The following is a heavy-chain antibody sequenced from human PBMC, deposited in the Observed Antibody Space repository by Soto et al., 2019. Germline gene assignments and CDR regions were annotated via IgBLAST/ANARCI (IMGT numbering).Heavy chain of an antibody. CDR3: AKGGDGTTYYDSWSGYYTSVY. V-gene: IGHV3-30*18. D-gene: IGHD3-3*01. CDR2: ISYDAIKK. Sequence: QVQLVESGGGVVQPGTSLRLSCAASGFTFSSYAMHWVRQAPGKGLEWVAVISYDAIKKYYADSVKGRFTISRDNSENTLFLQMSSLRAEDTAVYYCAKGGDGTTYYDSWSGYYTSVYWGQGTLVTVSA. CDR1: GFTFSSYA. J-gene: IGHJ4*02.